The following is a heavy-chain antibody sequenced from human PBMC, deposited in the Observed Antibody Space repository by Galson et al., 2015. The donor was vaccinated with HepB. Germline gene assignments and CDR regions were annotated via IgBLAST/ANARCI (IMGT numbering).Heavy chain of an antibody. D-gene: IGHD3-22*01. CDR2: NNHSGST. Sequence: SETLSLTCAVYGGAFSGFYLGWVRQPPRKGVGWVGGNNHSGSTNYNPSLKSRVTISVDTSKNQFSLKLSSVTAADTAVYYCARGRRFYYDSSGYYLPLFDYWGQGTLVTVSS. V-gene: IGHV4-34*01. CDR1: GGAFSGFY. CDR3: ARGRRFYYDSSGYYLPLFDY. J-gene: IGHJ4*02.